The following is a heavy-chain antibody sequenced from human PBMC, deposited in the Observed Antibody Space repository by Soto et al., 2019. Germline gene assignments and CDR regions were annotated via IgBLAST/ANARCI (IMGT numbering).Heavy chain of an antibody. Sequence: GGSLRLSCAASGFTFSSYWMHWVRQAPGKGLVWVSRINSDGSSTSYADSVKGRFTISRDNAKNTLYLQMNSLRAEDTAVYYCARDQPSIGNSLCYYYYGMDVWGQGTTVTVSS. CDR1: GFTFSSYW. J-gene: IGHJ6*02. CDR2: INSDGSST. V-gene: IGHV3-74*01. CDR3: ARDQPSIGNSLCYYYYGMDV. D-gene: IGHD6-25*01.